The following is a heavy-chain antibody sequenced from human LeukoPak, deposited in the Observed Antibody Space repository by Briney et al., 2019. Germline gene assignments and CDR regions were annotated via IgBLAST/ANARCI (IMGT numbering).Heavy chain of an antibody. J-gene: IGHJ4*02. Sequence: ASVKVSCKASGGTFSSYGISWVRQAPGQGLEWMGWISAYNGNTNYAQKLQGRVTMTTDTSTSTAYMELRSLRSGDTAVYYCAREMVGATFGDYWGQGTLVTVSS. CDR1: GGTFSSYG. CDR3: AREMVGATFGDY. D-gene: IGHD1-26*01. CDR2: ISAYNGNT. V-gene: IGHV1-18*01.